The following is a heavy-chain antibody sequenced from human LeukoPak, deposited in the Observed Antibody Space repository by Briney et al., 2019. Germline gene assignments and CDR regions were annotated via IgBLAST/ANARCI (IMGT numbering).Heavy chain of an antibody. Sequence: PGGSLRLSCAASGFTFSSYAMSWVRQAPGKGLEWVSAISGSGGSTYYADSVKGRFTISRDNSKDTLYLQMNSLRAEDTAVYYCAQTGTTAPYFDYWGQGTLVTVSS. J-gene: IGHJ4*02. CDR3: AQTGTTAPYFDY. CDR2: ISGSGGST. CDR1: GFTFSSYA. V-gene: IGHV3-23*01. D-gene: IGHD1-7*01.